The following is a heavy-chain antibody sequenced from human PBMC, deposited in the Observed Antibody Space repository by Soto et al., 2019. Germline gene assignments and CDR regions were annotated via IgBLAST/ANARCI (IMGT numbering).Heavy chain of an antibody. J-gene: IGHJ4*02. CDR3: ARGDYRSGTSCYVVARY. V-gene: IGHV1-69*06. D-gene: IGHD2-2*01. Sequence: VCGKASGGPGVSHASSRVPQATGQGLEWMGGIIPIFGTANYAQKCQGRVTITADKSTSTAYMELSSLRSEDTAVFYCARGDYRSGTSCYVVARYWGQGTLVTVSS. CDR1: GGPGVSHA. CDR2: IIPIFGTA.